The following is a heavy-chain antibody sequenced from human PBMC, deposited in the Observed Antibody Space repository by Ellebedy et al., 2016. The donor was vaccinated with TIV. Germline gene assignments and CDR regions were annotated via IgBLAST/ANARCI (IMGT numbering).Heavy chain of an antibody. CDR1: GGSMSGYY. CDR3: ARTFTETLGGWSTHWVLDY. Sequence: SETLSLTCTVSGGSMSGYYWSWIRQPPGKGLEWIGYIYSSGSTDYNPSLKSRVTISVDTSQNQFSLRLSSVTAADTAVYYCARTFTETLGGWSTHWVLDYWGQGTLVTASS. D-gene: IGHD2-2*01. CDR2: IYSSGST. V-gene: IGHV4-59*08. J-gene: IGHJ4*02.